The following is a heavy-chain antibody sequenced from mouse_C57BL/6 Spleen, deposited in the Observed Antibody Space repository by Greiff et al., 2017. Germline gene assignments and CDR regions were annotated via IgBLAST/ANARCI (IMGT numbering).Heavy chain of an antibody. CDR3: ARTLYYGSSQGDY. CDR1: GYTFTGYW. D-gene: IGHD1-1*01. V-gene: IGHV1-9*01. CDR2: ILPGSGST. J-gene: IGHJ4*01. Sequence: QVQLQQSGAELMKPGASVKFSCKATGYTFTGYWIEWVKQRPGHGLEWIGEILPGSGSTKYNEKFKGKAPFTADKSSNTAYMQLSSLTTVASAIYNWARTLYYGSSQGDYWGQGTSVTVSS.